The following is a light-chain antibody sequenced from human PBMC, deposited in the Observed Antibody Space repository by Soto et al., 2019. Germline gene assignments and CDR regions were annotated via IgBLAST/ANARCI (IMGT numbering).Light chain of an antibody. V-gene: IGLV2-14*01. CDR3: TSYTSTSTPYV. CDR2: DVY. J-gene: IGLJ1*01. CDR1: SSEVGRYTY. Sequence: QSVLAQPASVSGSPGQSITISCAGTSSEVGRYTYVSWYQQHPGKAPKLIIYDVYNRPSGVSIRFSGSKSGNTASLTISGLQAEDEADYYCTSYTSTSTPYVFGGGTKVTVL.